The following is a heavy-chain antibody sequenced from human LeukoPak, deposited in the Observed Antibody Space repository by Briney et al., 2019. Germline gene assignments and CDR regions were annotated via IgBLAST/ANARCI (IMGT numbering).Heavy chain of an antibody. Sequence: SETLSLTCTVSGGSISSYYWSWLRQPPGKGLEWIGYIYYSGSTNYNHSLKSRVTISVDTSKNQFSLKLSSVTAADTAVYYCARTLRYFDWCFDYWGQGTLVTVSS. V-gene: IGHV4-59*01. J-gene: IGHJ4*02. CDR2: IYYSGST. CDR3: ARTLRYFDWCFDY. CDR1: GGSISSYY. D-gene: IGHD3-9*01.